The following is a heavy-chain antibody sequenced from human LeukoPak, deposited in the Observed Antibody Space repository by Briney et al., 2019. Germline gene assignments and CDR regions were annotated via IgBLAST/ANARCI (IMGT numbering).Heavy chain of an antibody. V-gene: IGHV3-30*04. Sequence: GGSLRLSCAASGFTFSSYAMHWVRQAPGKGLEWVAVISYDGSNKHYADSVKGRFTISRDNSKNTLYLQMNSLRAEDTAVYYCATTTVTTFYAFDIWGQGTMVTVSS. D-gene: IGHD4-17*01. CDR2: ISYDGSNK. CDR1: GFTFSSYA. J-gene: IGHJ3*02. CDR3: ATTTVTTFYAFDI.